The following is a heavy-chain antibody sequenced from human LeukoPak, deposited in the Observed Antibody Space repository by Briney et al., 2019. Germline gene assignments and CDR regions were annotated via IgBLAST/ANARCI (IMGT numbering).Heavy chain of an antibody. CDR3: ARVSASPGYGVDY. J-gene: IGHJ4*02. CDR1: GGSISSYY. D-gene: IGHD5-12*01. Sequence: SETLSLTCTVSGGSISSYYWSWVRQPPGKGLEWIGYIYYSGSTNYNPSLKSRVTISVDTSKNQFSLKLSSVTAADTAVYYCARVSASPGYGVDYWGQGTLVTVSS. V-gene: IGHV4-59*01. CDR2: IYYSGST.